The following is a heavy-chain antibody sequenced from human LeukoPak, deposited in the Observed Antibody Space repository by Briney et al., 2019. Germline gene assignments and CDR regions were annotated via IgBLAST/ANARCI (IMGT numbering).Heavy chain of an antibody. D-gene: IGHD4-17*01. Sequence: SVKVSCKASGGTFKNYAISWVRQAPGQGLEWMGGILPIFGTTNYAQKFQARVTITADESTSTAYMEMSSLRSEDTAVYYCARAVQVTTGGLFDYWGQGTLVTVSS. J-gene: IGHJ4*02. CDR1: GGTFKNYA. CDR2: ILPIFGTT. CDR3: ARAVQVTTGGLFDY. V-gene: IGHV1-69*13.